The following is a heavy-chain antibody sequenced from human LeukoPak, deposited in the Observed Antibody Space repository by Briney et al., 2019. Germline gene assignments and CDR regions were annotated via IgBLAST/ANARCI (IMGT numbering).Heavy chain of an antibody. V-gene: IGHV6-1*01. CDR1: GDSVSSNSAV. D-gene: IGHD6-13*01. J-gene: IGHJ5*02. Sequence: SQTLSLTCAISGDSVSSNSAVWNWIRQSPSRGLEWLGRTYYRSKWYNDYAVSVKSRININPDTSKNQFSLQLNFVTPEDTAVYYCVRAAAGREGWFDPWGQATLVTVSS. CDR2: TYYRSKWYN. CDR3: VRAAAGREGWFDP.